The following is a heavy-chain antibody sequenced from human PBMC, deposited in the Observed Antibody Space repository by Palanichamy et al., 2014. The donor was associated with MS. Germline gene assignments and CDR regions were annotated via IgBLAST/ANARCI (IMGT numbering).Heavy chain of an antibody. J-gene: IGHJ6*02. CDR1: GYTFSSYG. D-gene: IGHD3-10*01. CDR2: ISTYNGNT. CDR3: ARDIGPVPGDYYYGLDV. Sequence: QVQLVQSGAEVKEPGASVRVSCKASGYTFSSYGISWARQAPGQGLEWMGWISTYNGNTTYAQKFQDRVTMTTDTSTTTAHMDLRSLRSDDSAVYFRARDIGPVPGDYYYGLDVWGQGTTVTVSS. V-gene: IGHV1-18*04.